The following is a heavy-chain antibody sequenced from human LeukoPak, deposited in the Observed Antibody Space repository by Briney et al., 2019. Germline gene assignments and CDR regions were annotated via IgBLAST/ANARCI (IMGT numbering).Heavy chain of an antibody. D-gene: IGHD1-26*01. J-gene: IGHJ4*02. V-gene: IGHV3-21*01. CDR2: ISSSSSYI. CDR3: ARDRKVRAYSGSYFDY. Sequence: PGGSLRLSCAASRFTFSSYSMNWVRQAPGKGLEWVSSISSSSSYIYYADSVKGRFTISRDNAKNSLYLQMNSLRAEDTAVYYCARDRKVRAYSGSYFDYWGQGTLVTVSS. CDR1: RFTFSSYS.